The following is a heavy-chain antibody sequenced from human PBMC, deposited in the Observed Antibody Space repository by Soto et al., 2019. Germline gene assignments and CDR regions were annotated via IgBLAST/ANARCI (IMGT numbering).Heavy chain of an antibody. D-gene: IGHD2-15*01. Sequence: QVQLVQSGAEVKKPGSSVKVSCKASGGTFSSYAISWVRQAPGQGLEWMGGIIPIFGTANYAQKFQGRVTITADESTSTAYMELSSLRSEDTAVYYCARDQYCSGGSCYHYYYYYGMDVWGQGTTVTVSS. V-gene: IGHV1-69*12. CDR1: GGTFSSYA. J-gene: IGHJ6*02. CDR2: IIPIFGTA. CDR3: ARDQYCSGGSCYHYYYYYGMDV.